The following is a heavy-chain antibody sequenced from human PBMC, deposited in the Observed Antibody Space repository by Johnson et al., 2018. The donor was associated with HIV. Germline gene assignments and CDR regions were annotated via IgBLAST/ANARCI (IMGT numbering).Heavy chain of an antibody. CDR3: ARGGYTYGYLWAFDI. CDR2: IKCDGSKK. V-gene: IGHV3-7*01. J-gene: IGHJ3*02. CDR1: GFTFSSYW. D-gene: IGHD5-18*01. Sequence: VYLVESGGGLVQPGGSLRLSCAASGFTFSSYWMSWVRQAPGKGLEWVANIKCDGSKKYYADSVKGRFTISRDNSKNTLYLQMNSLRAEDTAVYYCARGGYTYGYLWAFDIWGQGTMVTVSS.